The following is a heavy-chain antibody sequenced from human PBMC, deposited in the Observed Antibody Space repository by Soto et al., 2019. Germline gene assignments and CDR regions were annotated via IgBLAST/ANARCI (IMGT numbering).Heavy chain of an antibody. CDR2: ISSSGTTT. CDR3: VRSGGGFWFDP. D-gene: IGHD3-16*01. CDR1: GFTFTTYE. Sequence: PGGSLRLSCAASGFTFTTYEMNWVRQAPEKGLEWVSYISSSGTTTYYADSVKGRFTISRDNAKNSLYLQMNSLRAEDTAVYYCVRSGGGFWFDPWGQGTLVTVSS. V-gene: IGHV3-48*03. J-gene: IGHJ5*02.